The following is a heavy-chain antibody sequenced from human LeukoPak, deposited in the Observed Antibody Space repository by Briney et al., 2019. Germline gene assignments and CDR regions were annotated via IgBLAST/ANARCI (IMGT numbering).Heavy chain of an antibody. CDR2: ISSSSSYI. D-gene: IGHD6-13*01. V-gene: IGHV3-21*01. J-gene: IGHJ4*02. CDR3: AGVAAAGTFPDY. Sequence: GSLRLSCAASGFTFSSYSMNWVRQAPGKGLEWVSSISSSSSYIYYADSVKGRFTISRDNAKNSLYLQMNSLRAEDTAVYYCAGVAAAGTFPDYWGQGTLVTVSS. CDR1: GFTFSSYS.